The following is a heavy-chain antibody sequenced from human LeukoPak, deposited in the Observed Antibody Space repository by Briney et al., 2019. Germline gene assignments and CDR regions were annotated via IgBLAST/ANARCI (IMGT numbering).Heavy chain of an antibody. J-gene: IGHJ6*02. CDR2: INPNSGGT. V-gene: IGHV1-2*06. D-gene: IGHD3-3*01. CDR3: ARTTFYDFWSGNEPPYYYGMDV. Sequence: GASVKVSCKASGYTFTGYYMHWVRQAPGQGLEWMGRINPNSGGTNYAQKFQGRVTITADESTSTAYMELSSLRSEDTAVYYCARTTFYDFWSGNEPPYYYGMDVWGQGTTVTVSS. CDR1: GYTFTGYY.